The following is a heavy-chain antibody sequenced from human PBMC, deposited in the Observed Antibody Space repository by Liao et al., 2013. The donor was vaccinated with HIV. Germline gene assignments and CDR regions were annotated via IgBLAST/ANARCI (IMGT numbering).Heavy chain of an antibody. CDR2: IYYSGST. Sequence: QLQVQESGPGLVKPSETLSLTCTVSGGFISGGGSSWSWFRQPPGKGLEWIGYIYYSGSTDYNPSLKSRVTISVDTSRNQFSLKLSSVTAADTGIYYCARARLPGRYYYYYMDVWGKGTTVTVSS. D-gene: IGHD6-25*01. V-gene: IGHV4-61*08. J-gene: IGHJ6*03. CDR1: GGFISGGGSS. CDR3: ARARLPGRYYYYYMDV.